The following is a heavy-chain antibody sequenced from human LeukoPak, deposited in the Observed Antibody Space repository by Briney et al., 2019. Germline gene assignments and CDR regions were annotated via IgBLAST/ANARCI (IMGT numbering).Heavy chain of an antibody. J-gene: IGHJ6*02. CDR3: ARLVSGEQQLFYYYYGMDV. V-gene: IGHV4-59*01. Sequence: ASETLSLTCTVSGGSISSYCWSWIRQPPGKGLEWIGYIYYSGSTNYNPSLKSRVTISVDTSKNQFSLKLSSVTAADTAVYYCARLVSGEQQLFYYYYGMDVWGQGTTVTVSS. D-gene: IGHD6-13*01. CDR2: IYYSGST. CDR1: GGSISSYC.